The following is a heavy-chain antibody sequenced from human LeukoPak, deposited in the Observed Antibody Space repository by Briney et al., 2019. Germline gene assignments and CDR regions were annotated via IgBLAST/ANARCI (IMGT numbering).Heavy chain of an antibody. CDR2: IYPADSDT. J-gene: IGHJ2*01. D-gene: IGHD4-17*01. Sequence: HGEPLKISCKGFGYSFTTYWIAWVRQVPGKGLEWMGIIYPADSDTRYNPSFEGQVTISVDKTVSTAYLHWSSLKASDTAMYYCAKVRDSSDFLYYWYFDLWGRGSLVTVSS. CDR1: GYSFTTYW. CDR3: AKVRDSSDFLYYWYFDL. V-gene: IGHV5-51*01.